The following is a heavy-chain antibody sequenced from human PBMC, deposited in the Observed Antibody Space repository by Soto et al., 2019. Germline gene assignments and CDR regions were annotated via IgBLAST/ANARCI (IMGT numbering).Heavy chain of an antibody. J-gene: IGHJ4*02. V-gene: IGHV3-53*01. D-gene: IGHD1-7*01. CDR3: AKNQERELPRVIDF. Sequence: EVQLVESGGGLSQPGGSLRLSCAASGLTVSSSYMGWVRQAPGKGLEWVSVMYVGGDTYHADSVKGRFTTSRDRSKNTLYLQMSSLRAEDTALYYCAKNQERELPRVIDFWGQGTLVTVSS. CDR2: MYVGGDT. CDR1: GLTVSSSY.